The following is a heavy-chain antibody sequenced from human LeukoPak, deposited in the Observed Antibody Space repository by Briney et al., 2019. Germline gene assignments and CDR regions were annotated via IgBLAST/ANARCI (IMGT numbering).Heavy chain of an antibody. CDR3: IRHRGPYCSGGSCYLDY. CDR1: GYSVTSYW. J-gene: IGHJ4*02. V-gene: IGHV5-51*01. D-gene: IGHD2-15*01. Sequence: GVSLKISCKGSGYSVTSYWVGWVRQMPGNRLEWMGSIYPGDSDTRYSPSFQGQVTVSADKSISPAYLQWSSLNASDPHMYHCIRHRGPYCSGGSCYLDYWGQGTLVTVST. CDR2: IYPGDSDT.